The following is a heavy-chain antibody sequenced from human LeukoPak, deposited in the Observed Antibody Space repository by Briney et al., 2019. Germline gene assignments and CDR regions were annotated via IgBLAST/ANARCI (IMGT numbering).Heavy chain of an antibody. CDR2: ISGCGGST. Sequence: GASLRLSCAASGFTFNSYAMSWVRQAPGKGLEWVSAISGCGGSTYYADSVKGRFTISRDNSKNTLYLQMNSLRAEDTAVYYCAKVDYDFWSGLYYFDYWGQGTLVTVSS. D-gene: IGHD3-3*01. J-gene: IGHJ4*02. CDR1: GFTFNSYA. CDR3: AKVDYDFWSGLYYFDY. V-gene: IGHV3-23*01.